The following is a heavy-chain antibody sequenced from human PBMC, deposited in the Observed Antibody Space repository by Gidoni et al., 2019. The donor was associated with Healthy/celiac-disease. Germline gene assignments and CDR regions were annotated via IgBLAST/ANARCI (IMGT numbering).Heavy chain of an antibody. CDR2: IKSKTDGGTT. D-gene: IGHD6-19*01. J-gene: IGHJ4*02. V-gene: IGHV3-15*01. CDR1: GFTFSNAW. Sequence: EVQLVESGGGLVKPGGSLRLSCAASGFTFSNAWMSWVRQAPGKGLEWVGRIKSKTDGGTTDYAAPVKGRFTISRDDSKNTLYLQMNSLKTEDTAVYYCTTDLGYSSGWLGYWGQGTLVTVSS. CDR3: TTDLGYSSGWLGY.